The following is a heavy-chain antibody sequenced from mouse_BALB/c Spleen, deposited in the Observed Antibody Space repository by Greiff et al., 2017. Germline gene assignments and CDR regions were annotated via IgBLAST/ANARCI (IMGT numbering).Heavy chain of an antibody. V-gene: IGHV3-2*02. D-gene: IGHD2-4*01. Sequence: VQLKESGPGLVKPSQSLSLTCTVTGYSITSDYAWNWIRQFPGNKLEWMGYISYSGSTSYNPSLKSRISITRDTSKNQFFLQLNSVTTEDTATYYCARWDDYNYYYAMDYWGQGTSVTVSS. CDR1: GYSITSDYA. CDR3: ARWDDYNYYYAMDY. J-gene: IGHJ4*01. CDR2: ISYSGST.